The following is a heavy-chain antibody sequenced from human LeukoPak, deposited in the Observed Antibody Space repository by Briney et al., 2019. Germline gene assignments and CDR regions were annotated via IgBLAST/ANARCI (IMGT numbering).Heavy chain of an antibody. CDR3: ALGNIVVVPAGGYYFDY. CDR1: GGSISSSSYY. J-gene: IGHJ4*02. V-gene: IGHV4-39*01. CDR2: IYYSGGT. D-gene: IGHD2-2*01. Sequence: SETLSLTCTVSGGSISSSSYYWGWIRQPPGKGLEWIGSIYYSGGTYYNPSLKSRVTISVDTSKNQFSLKLSSVTAADTAVYYCALGNIVVVPAGGYYFDYWGQGTLVTVSS.